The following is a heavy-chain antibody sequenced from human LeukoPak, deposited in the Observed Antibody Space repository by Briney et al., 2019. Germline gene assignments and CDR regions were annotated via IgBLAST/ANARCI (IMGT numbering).Heavy chain of an antibody. CDR2: ISYDGSNK. Sequence: PGRSLRLSCAASGFTFSSYAMHWVRQAPGKGLEWVAVISYDGSNKYYADSVKGRFTISRDNSKNTLYLQMNSLRAEDTALYYCARDSSGFDYWGQGTLVTVSS. D-gene: IGHD3-22*01. J-gene: IGHJ4*02. CDR3: ARDSSGFDY. CDR1: GFTFSSYA. V-gene: IGHV3-30-3*01.